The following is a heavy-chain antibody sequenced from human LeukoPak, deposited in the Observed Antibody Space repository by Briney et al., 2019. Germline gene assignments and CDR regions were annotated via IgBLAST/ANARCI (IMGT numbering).Heavy chain of an antibody. CDR3: ARHTLSFYYDSSGYVDH. V-gene: IGHV4-59*08. Sequence: SETLSLTCTVSGGSISSYYWSWIRQPPGKGLEWIGYIYYSGSTNYNPSLKSRVTISVDMSKNQFSLKLSSVTAADTAVYYCARHTLSFYYDSSGYVDHWGQGTLVTVSS. CDR2: IYYSGST. D-gene: IGHD3-22*01. J-gene: IGHJ4*02. CDR1: GGSISSYY.